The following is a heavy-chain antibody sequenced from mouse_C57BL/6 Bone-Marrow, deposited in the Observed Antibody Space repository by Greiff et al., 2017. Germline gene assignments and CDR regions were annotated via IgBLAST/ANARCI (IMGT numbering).Heavy chain of an antibody. Sequence: VKLQQPGAELVKPGASVKLSCKASGYTFTSYWMQWVKQRPGQGLEWIGEIDPSDSYTNYNQKFKGKATLTVDTSSSTAYMQLSSLTSEDSAVYYCARDTTVVGDYFGYWGQGTTLTVSS. V-gene: IGHV1-50*01. CDR2: IDPSDSYT. CDR1: GYTFTSYW. J-gene: IGHJ2*01. CDR3: ARDTTVVGDYFGY. D-gene: IGHD1-1*01.